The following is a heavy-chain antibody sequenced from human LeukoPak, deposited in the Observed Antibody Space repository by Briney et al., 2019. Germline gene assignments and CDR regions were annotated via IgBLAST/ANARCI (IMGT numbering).Heavy chain of an antibody. CDR2: INWNGGST. CDR1: GFTFDDYG. V-gene: IGHV3-20*04. Sequence: PEGSLRLSCAASGFTFDDYGMSWVRQAPGKGLEWVSGINWNGGSTGYADSVKGRFTISRDNAKNSLYLQMNSLRAEDTALYYCARLLWFGELRRSRFDPWGQGTLVTVSS. D-gene: IGHD3-10*01. J-gene: IGHJ5*02. CDR3: ARLLWFGELRRSRFDP.